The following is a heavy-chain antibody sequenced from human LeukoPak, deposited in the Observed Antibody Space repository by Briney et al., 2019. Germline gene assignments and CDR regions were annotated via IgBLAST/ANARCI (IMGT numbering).Heavy chain of an antibody. CDR1: GYNFTSYW. CDR2: IYPGDSDT. V-gene: IGHV5-51*01. J-gene: IGHJ4*02. D-gene: IGHD5-24*01. Sequence: GESLKISCEGSGYNFTSYWIGWVRPMPGKGLEWMGIIYPGDSDTRYSPSFQGQVTISADKSISTAYLQWSSLKASDTAMYYCARGPRQRWLQLWGDYWGQGTLVTVSS. CDR3: ARGPRQRWLQLWGDY.